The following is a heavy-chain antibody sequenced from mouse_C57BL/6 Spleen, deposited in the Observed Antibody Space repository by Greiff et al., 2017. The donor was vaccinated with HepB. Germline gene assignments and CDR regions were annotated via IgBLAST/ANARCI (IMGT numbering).Heavy chain of an antibody. CDR3: ARITTVPPLFDY. Sequence: EVQLQQSGPELVKPGASVKISCKASGYTFTDYYMNWVKQSHGKSLEWIGEINPNNGGTSYNQKFKGKATLTVDKSSSTAYMELLSLTSEDSAVYYCARITTVPPLFDYWGQGTTLTVSS. CDR2: INPNNGGT. V-gene: IGHV1-26*01. J-gene: IGHJ2*01. CDR1: GYTFTDYY. D-gene: IGHD1-1*01.